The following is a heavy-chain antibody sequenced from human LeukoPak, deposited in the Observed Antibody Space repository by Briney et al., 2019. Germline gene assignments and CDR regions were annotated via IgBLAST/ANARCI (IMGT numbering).Heavy chain of an antibody. Sequence: SETLSLTCTVSGGSISSYCWSWIRQPPGKGLEWIGYIYYSGSTYYNPSLKSRVTISVDTSKNQFSLKLSSVTAADTAVYYCALRLAAAAGAWFDPWGQGTLVTVSS. CDR2: IYYSGST. V-gene: IGHV4-59*08. D-gene: IGHD6-13*01. CDR1: GGSISSYC. J-gene: IGHJ5*02. CDR3: ALRLAAAAGAWFDP.